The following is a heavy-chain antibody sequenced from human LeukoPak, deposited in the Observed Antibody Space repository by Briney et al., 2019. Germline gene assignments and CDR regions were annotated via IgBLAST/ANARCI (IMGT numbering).Heavy chain of an antibody. CDR2: ISTSGGST. J-gene: IGHJ4*02. V-gene: IGHV3-23*01. CDR3: ATAIWFGELNFDY. D-gene: IGHD3-10*01. CDR1: GFIFSSYD. Sequence: GGSLRISCAASGFIFSSYDMSWVRQAPGRGLDWVSAISTSGGSTYYADSAKGRFTISRDNTKNTLYLQMNSLRAEDTAIYYCATAIWFGELNFDYWGQGTLVTVSS.